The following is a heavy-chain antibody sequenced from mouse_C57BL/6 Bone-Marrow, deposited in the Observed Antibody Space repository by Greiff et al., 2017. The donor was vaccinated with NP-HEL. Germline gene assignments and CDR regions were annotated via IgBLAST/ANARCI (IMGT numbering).Heavy chain of an antibody. CDR2: INPSSGYT. CDR3: ARDGSSYGWYFDV. V-gene: IGHV1-7*01. CDR1: GYTFTSYW. Sequence: QVQLQQSGAELAKPGASVKLSCKASGYTFTSYWMHWVKQRPGQGLEWIGYINPSSGYTKYNQKFKDKATLTADRSSSTAYMQLSSLTYEDSAVYYCARDGSSYGWYFDVWGTGTTVTVSS. J-gene: IGHJ1*03. D-gene: IGHD1-1*01.